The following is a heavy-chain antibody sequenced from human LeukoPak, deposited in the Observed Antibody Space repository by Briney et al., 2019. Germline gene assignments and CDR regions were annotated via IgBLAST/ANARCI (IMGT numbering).Heavy chain of an antibody. CDR2: ISYDGSNK. V-gene: IGHV3-30*18. D-gene: IGHD2-15*01. J-gene: IGHJ6*04. CDR1: GFTFSSYG. CDR3: AKDLSSGSMDV. Sequence: GGSLRLSCAASGFTFSSYGMHWVRQAPGRGLEGVAVISYDGSNKYYADSVKGRFTISRDNSKNTLYLQMNSLRAEDTAVYYCAKDLSSGSMDVWGKGTTVTVSS.